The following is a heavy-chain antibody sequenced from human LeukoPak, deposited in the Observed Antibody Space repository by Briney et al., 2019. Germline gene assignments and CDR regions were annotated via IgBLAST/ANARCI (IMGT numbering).Heavy chain of an antibody. V-gene: IGHV3-74*01. Sequence: GGSLRLSCAASGFTFSSYWMHWVRQAPGKGLVWVSLINSVGSDTRYADSVKGRFTISRDNAKNTLYLQMNSLRVEDTAVYYCARSLEATTAYWGQGTLVTVSS. J-gene: IGHJ4*02. D-gene: IGHD1-26*01. CDR1: GFTFSSYW. CDR2: INSVGSDT. CDR3: ARSLEATTAY.